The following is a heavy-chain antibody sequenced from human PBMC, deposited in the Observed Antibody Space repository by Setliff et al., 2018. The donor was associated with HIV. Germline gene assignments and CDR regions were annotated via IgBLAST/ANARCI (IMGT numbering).Heavy chain of an antibody. Sequence: LSLTCAVYGGSFRGYYWSWIRQPPGKGLEWIGEINHSGSTNYNPSLKSRVTISVDTSKNQFSLKLSSVTAADTAVYYCARHGAGSSPFDWLLENWFDPWGQGTLVTVSS. J-gene: IGHJ5*02. CDR2: INHSGST. D-gene: IGHD3-9*01. CDR1: GGSFRGYY. CDR3: ARHGAGSSPFDWLLENWFDP. V-gene: IGHV4-34*01.